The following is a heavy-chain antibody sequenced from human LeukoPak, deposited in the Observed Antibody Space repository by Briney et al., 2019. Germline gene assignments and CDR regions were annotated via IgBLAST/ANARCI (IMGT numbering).Heavy chain of an antibody. Sequence: GGSLRLSCAASGFTFSSYAMHWVRQAPGKGLEWVAVISYDGSNKYYADSVKGRFAISRDNSKNTLYLQMNSLRAEDTAVYYCATDFRYSGYDSPFDYWGQGTLVTVSS. J-gene: IGHJ4*02. D-gene: IGHD5-12*01. CDR2: ISYDGSNK. CDR3: ATDFRYSGYDSPFDY. CDR1: GFTFSSYA. V-gene: IGHV3-30*09.